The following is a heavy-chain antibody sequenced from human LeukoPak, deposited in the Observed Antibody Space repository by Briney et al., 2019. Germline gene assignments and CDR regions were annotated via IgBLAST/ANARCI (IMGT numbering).Heavy chain of an antibody. D-gene: IGHD3-22*01. CDR1: GGTFSSYA. CDR3: ARGGGPGYYDSSGYYPN. J-gene: IGHJ4*02. V-gene: IGHV1-69*05. CDR2: IIPIFGTA. Sequence: GASVKVSCKASGGTFSSYAISWVRQAPGQGLEWMGGIIPIFGTANYAQKFQGRVTITTDESTSTAYMELSSLRSEDTAVYYCARGGGPGYYDSSGYYPNWGQGTLVTVSS.